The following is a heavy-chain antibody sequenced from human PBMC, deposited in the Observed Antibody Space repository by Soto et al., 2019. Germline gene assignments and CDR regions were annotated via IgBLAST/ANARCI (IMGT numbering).Heavy chain of an antibody. D-gene: IGHD1-7*01. CDR2: ISAYNGNT. V-gene: IGHV1-18*01. CDR3: ARDFRPGTGTTRGWFDP. Sequence: QVQLVQSGAEVKKPGASVKVSCKASGYTFTSYGISWVRQAPGQGLEWMGWISAYNGNTNYAQKLQGRVTMTTGTPTSTAYMELGSLRSDDTAVYSCARDFRPGTGTTRGWFDPWGQGTLVTVSS. CDR1: GYTFTSYG. J-gene: IGHJ5*02.